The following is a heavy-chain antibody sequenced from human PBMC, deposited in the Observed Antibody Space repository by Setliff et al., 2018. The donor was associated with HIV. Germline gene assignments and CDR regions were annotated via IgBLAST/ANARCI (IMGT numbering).Heavy chain of an antibody. Sequence: PGGSLRLSCAVSGFTFSTYAMSWVRQAPGKGLEWVSTISAGGGSTYYADSVKGRFTISRDNSKNTLYLQMNSLRAEDTAVYYCAKTLPTLYPPHDYYFAMDVWGQVTTVTVSS. D-gene: IGHD2-15*01. CDR2: ISAGGGST. J-gene: IGHJ6*02. CDR1: GFTFSTYA. CDR3: AKTLPTLYPPHDYYFAMDV. V-gene: IGHV3-23*01.